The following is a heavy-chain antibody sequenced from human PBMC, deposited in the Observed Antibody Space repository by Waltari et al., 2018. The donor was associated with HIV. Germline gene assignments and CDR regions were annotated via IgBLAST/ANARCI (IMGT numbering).Heavy chain of an antibody. CDR2: IIPIFGTA. D-gene: IGHD3-22*01. J-gene: IGHJ2*01. CDR1: GGTFSSYA. CDR3: ARASSSDSSGYSYWYFDL. V-gene: IGHV1-69*01. Sequence: QVQLVQSGAEVKQPGSSVKVSCKDYGGTFSSYAFSWVRPAPGQGLEWMGGIIPIFGTANYAQKFQGRVTITADESTSTAYMELSSLRSEDTAVYYCARASSSDSSGYSYWYFDLWGRGTLVTVSS.